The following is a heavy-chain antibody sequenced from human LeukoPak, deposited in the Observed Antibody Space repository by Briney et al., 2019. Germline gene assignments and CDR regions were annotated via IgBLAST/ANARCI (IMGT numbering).Heavy chain of an antibody. Sequence: PGRSLRLSCAASGFTFSSYAMHWVRQAPGKGLEWVAVISYDGSNKYYADSVKGRFTISRDNSKNTLYLQMNSLRAEDTAVYYCARDQVPFCHDSSLYYYYYGMDVWGQGTTVTVSS. CDR2: ISYDGSNK. CDR1: GFTFSSYA. V-gene: IGHV3-30*04. J-gene: IGHJ6*02. CDR3: ARDQVPFCHDSSLYYYYYGMDV. D-gene: IGHD3-22*01.